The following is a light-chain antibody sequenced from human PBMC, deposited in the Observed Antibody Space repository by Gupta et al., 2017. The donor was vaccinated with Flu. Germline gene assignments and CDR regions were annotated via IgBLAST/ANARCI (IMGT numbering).Light chain of an antibody. CDR1: GYNIGTNP. CDR3: GTWDSSLGGGV. Sequence: QSVLTQPPSVSAAPGQKVSISCSGSGYNIGTNPVAWYQHVPGAAPRLLIYENFKRPSGIPDRFSGSQSGTSATLDITGLQTDDEADYYCGTWDSSLGGGVFGGGTRLTVL. CDR2: ENF. V-gene: IGLV1-51*02. J-gene: IGLJ2*01.